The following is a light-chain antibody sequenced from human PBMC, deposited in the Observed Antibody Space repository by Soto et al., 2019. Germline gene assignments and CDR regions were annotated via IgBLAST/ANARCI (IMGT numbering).Light chain of an antibody. V-gene: IGKV1-33*01. CDR3: QQYDSLPPT. J-gene: IGKJ4*01. Sequence: DIQMTQSPSSLSASVGDRVTITCQASQDISDYLNWYQQRPGKAPNLLIYAASNLETRVPSRFSGSGSGTFFTLTITSLQPEDFATYYCQQYDSLPPTFGGGTKVDIK. CDR2: AAS. CDR1: QDISDY.